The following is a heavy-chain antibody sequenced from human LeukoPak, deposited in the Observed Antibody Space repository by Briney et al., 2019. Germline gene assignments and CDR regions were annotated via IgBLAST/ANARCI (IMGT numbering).Heavy chain of an antibody. Sequence: ASVKVSCKASGYTFTSYGISWVRQAPGQGLEWMGWISAYNGNTIYAQKLQGRVTMTTDTSTSTAYMELRSLRSDDTAVYYCARYYYDSSGYYSREDRYYYYGMDVWGQGTTVTVSS. D-gene: IGHD3-22*01. CDR2: ISAYNGNT. V-gene: IGHV1-18*01. CDR1: GYTFTSYG. J-gene: IGHJ6*02. CDR3: ARYYYDSSGYYSREDRYYYYGMDV.